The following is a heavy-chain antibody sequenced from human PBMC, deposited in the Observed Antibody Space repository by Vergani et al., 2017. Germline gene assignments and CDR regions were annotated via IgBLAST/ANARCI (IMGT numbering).Heavy chain of an antibody. D-gene: IGHD2-2*01. CDR2: IGHSGST. Sequence: QVQLQESGPGLVKPLGTLSLTCSVSGGPLSTTDWWSWVRQSPERGLEWIGKIGHSGSTYFNASFASRVSMSVDWSVKQFSLYLRSVTAADTAVYYCARDTPYCSSTSCRYRYFDYWGQGTLVTVSS. CDR1: GGPLSTTDW. J-gene: IGHJ4*02. CDR3: ARDTPYCSSTSCRYRYFDY. V-gene: IGHV4-4*03.